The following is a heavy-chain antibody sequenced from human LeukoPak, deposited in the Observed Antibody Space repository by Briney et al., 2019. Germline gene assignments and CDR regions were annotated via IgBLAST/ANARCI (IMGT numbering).Heavy chain of an antibody. Sequence: GASVKVSCKASGYTFTSYDINWVRQATGQGLEWMGWMNPNSGNTGYAQKFQGRVTMTRNTSISTAYMELSSLRSEDTAVYYCARAKRGYSSTSSLYYYYYYMDVWGKGTTVTVSS. V-gene: IGHV1-8*01. CDR1: GYTFTSYD. CDR2: MNPNSGNT. CDR3: ARAKRGYSSTSSLYYYYYYMDV. J-gene: IGHJ6*03. D-gene: IGHD5-18*01.